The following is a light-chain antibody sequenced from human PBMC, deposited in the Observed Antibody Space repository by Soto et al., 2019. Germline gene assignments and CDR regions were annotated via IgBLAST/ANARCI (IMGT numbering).Light chain of an antibody. J-gene: IGKJ2*01. V-gene: IGKV1-5*01. CDR1: QSISDW. CDR2: DAS. CDR3: QEYKTYA. Sequence: DVQMTQSPSTLSASVGDRVTITCRASQSISDWLAWYQQKPGQAPELLISDASTLATGVPSRFSGRGSGTEFTLTINSLQTDDFATYFCQEYKTYAFGPGTKVDIK.